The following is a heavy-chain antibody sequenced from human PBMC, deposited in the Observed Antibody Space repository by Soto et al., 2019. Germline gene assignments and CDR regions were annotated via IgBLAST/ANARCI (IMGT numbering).Heavy chain of an antibody. CDR1: GLSISSNY. Sequence: EVQLVESGGGLIQPGGSLRLSCAACGLSISSNYMSWVRQAPGKGLEWVSIIYSDGTTHYADYVMGRFTISRDNSKNTLYLQMNSLRVEDTAVYYCAGSYYSDYFDYWGQGTLVAVSS. V-gene: IGHV3-53*01. D-gene: IGHD3-22*01. CDR3: AGSYYSDYFDY. CDR2: IYSDGTT. J-gene: IGHJ4*02.